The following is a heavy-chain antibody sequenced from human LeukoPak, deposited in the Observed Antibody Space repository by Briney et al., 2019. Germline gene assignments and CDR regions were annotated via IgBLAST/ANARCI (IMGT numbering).Heavy chain of an antibody. CDR3: AKDMVQWLAPKY. V-gene: IGHV3-43*02. Sequence: PGGSLRLSCAASGFTFDDYAMHWVRQAPGKGLEWVSLISGDGGSTYYADSVKGRFTISRDNSKNSLYLQMNSLRTEATALYYCAKDMVQWLAPKYWGQGTLVTVSS. J-gene: IGHJ4*02. CDR2: ISGDGGST. D-gene: IGHD6-19*01. CDR1: GFTFDDYA.